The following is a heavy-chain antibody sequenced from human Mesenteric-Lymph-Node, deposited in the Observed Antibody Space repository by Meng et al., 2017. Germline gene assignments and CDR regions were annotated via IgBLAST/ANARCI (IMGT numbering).Heavy chain of an antibody. V-gene: IGHV3-74*03. Sequence: GESLKISCAASGFTFSSYWMHWVRQAPGKGLVWVSHINTDGTITKYADSVKGRFTISRDNAKNSVYLQMNSLRVEDTAVYYCAKIQATNYPDYWGRGTLVTVSS. CDR2: INTDGTIT. J-gene: IGHJ4*02. CDR1: GFTFSSYW. D-gene: IGHD5-24*01. CDR3: AKIQATNYPDY.